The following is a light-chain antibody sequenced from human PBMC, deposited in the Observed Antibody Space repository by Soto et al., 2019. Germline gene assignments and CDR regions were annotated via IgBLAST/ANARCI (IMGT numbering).Light chain of an antibody. CDR3: QQYDVDSGT. V-gene: IGKV1-6*01. J-gene: IGKJ1*01. CDR1: QGIRND. CDR2: KAS. Sequence: AIQMTQSPSSLSASVGDRVTITCRASQGIRNDLGWYQQKPGKAPKLLIYKASTLKSGVPSRFSGSGSGTEFTLTISSLQPDDFATYYCQQYDVDSGTFGQGTKVDIK.